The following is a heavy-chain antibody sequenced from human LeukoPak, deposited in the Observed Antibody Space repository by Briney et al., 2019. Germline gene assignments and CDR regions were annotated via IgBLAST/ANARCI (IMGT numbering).Heavy chain of an antibody. CDR3: ARSFLGDWYFDL. Sequence: SETLSLTCTVSGGSISSYYWSWIRQAPGMGLEWIGCIYYSGSTNYNPSLKSRVTISVDTSKDQFSLRLTSVTAADTAVYYCARSFLGDWYFDLWGRGTLVTVSS. J-gene: IGHJ2*01. D-gene: IGHD1-26*01. V-gene: IGHV4-59*01. CDR2: IYYSGST. CDR1: GGSISSYY.